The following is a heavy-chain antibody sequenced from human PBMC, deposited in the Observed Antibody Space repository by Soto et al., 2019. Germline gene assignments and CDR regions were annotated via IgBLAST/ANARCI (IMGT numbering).Heavy chain of an antibody. CDR2: ISYDGDNK. CDR3: ARDGFLTLIVEFAY. CDR1: GFTINNYA. D-gene: IGHD3-22*01. Sequence: QVQLVESGGGVVQPGRSLRLSCAASGFTINNYAIHWVRQAPGKGLEWVAVISYDGDNKYYADSVKGRFTISRDNSNNTLYLQMNSLRVEDTAVYYCARDGFLTLIVEFAYWDQGTLVTVSS. J-gene: IGHJ4*02. V-gene: IGHV3-30-3*01.